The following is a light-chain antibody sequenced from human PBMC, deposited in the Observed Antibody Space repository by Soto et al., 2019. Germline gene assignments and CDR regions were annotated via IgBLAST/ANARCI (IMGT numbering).Light chain of an antibody. Sequence: QSALTQPPSASGSPGQSVTISCTGTSSDVGGYNYVSWYQQHPGKAPKLMIYEVSKRPSGVPDRFSGSKSGNTASLTVSGLQAEDEADYYCSSYAGSNNTVVVGGGTKRTVL. CDR3: SSYAGSNNTVV. J-gene: IGLJ2*01. CDR1: SSDVGGYNY. V-gene: IGLV2-8*01. CDR2: EVS.